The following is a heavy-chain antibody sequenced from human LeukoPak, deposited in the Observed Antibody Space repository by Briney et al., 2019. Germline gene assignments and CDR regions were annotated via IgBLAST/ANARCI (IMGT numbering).Heavy chain of an antibody. D-gene: IGHD6-13*01. V-gene: IGHV3-23*01. CDR3: ARVGAAASSFFNWFDP. Sequence: PGGSLRLSCTASGFTFSSYGMDWVRQAPGKGLEWVSVISGNGGTTYYAESVKGRFTISRDNARNSLYLEMNSLRVEDTAVYYCARVGAAASSFFNWFDPWGQGTLVTVSS. J-gene: IGHJ5*02. CDR2: ISGNGGTT. CDR1: GFTFSSYG.